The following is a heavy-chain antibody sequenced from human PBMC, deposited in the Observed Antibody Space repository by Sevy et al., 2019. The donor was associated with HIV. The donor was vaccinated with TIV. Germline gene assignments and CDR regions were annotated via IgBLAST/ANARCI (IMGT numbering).Heavy chain of an antibody. Sequence: GGSLRLSCAASGLRFSKYGMHWVRQAPGKGLEWVALIWYDGSSEYYAAIVKGRFTITRDNSNDTLYLQVNSLRAEDTAVYYCVRGADYYDRGGANCDSWGQGTLVTVSS. J-gene: IGHJ4*02. CDR2: IWYDGSSE. D-gene: IGHD3-22*01. CDR1: GLRFSKYG. V-gene: IGHV3-33*01. CDR3: VRGADYYDRGGANCDS.